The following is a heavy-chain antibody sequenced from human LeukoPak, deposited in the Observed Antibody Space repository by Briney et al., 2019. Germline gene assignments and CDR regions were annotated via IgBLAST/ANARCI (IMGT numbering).Heavy chain of an antibody. J-gene: IGHJ4*02. Sequence: GGSLRLSCAASGFTFSSYAMHWVRQAPGKGLEWVAVISYDGSNKYYADPVKGRFTISRDNSKNTLYLQMNSLRAEDTAVYYCARGNVYYFDYWGQGTLVTVSS. D-gene: IGHD3-16*01. V-gene: IGHV3-30*04. CDR2: ISYDGSNK. CDR3: ARGNVYYFDY. CDR1: GFTFSSYA.